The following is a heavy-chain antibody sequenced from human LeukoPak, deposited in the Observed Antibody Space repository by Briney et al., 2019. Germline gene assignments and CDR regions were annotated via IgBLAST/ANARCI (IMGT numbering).Heavy chain of an antibody. D-gene: IGHD3-10*01. CDR3: ARDYYGSGSYYQLGY. CDR2: INANSGGT. V-gene: IGHV1-2*02. Sequence: ASVKVSCKASGYTFTGYYMHWVRQAPGQGLEWMGWINANSGGTNYAQKFQGRVTMTRDTSISTAYMELSRLRSDDTAVYYCARDYYGSGSYYQLGYWGQGTLVTVSS. CDR1: GYTFTGYY. J-gene: IGHJ4*02.